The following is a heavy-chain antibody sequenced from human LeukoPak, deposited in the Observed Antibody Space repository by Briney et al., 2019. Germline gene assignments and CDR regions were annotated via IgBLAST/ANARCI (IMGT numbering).Heavy chain of an antibody. D-gene: IGHD1-26*01. CDR2: A. CDR3: ATETYRVGATSGFR. V-gene: IGHV1-69*01. Sequence: ANYAQKFQDRVTITADESTSTFYMELSSLRSEDTAVYYCATETYRVGATSGFRWGQGTLVTVSS. J-gene: IGHJ4*02.